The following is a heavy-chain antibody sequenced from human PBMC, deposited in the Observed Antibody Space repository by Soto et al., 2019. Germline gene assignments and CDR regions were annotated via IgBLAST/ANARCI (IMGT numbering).Heavy chain of an antibody. CDR3: AKKVNSGSGSQYFDY. CDR2: FRSSGDDGTT. V-gene: IGHV3-23*01. Sequence: PGGSLRLSCAASGFTSSRYSMSWVRQAPGKGLEWVSGFRSSGDDGTTYYADSVKGRFTISRDNSKNTLFLQMNSLRAEDTAIYYCAKKVNSGSGSQYFDYWGQGTLVTVSS. D-gene: IGHD3-10*01. CDR1: GFTSSRYS. J-gene: IGHJ4*02.